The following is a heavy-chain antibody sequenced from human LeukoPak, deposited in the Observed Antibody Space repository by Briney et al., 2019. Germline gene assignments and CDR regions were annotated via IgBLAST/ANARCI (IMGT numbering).Heavy chain of an antibody. CDR2: ISYDGSNK. Sequence: GRSLRLSCAASGFTFSSYGMHWVRQAPGKGLEWVAVISYDGSNKYYADSVKGRFTISRDNSKNTLYLQMNSLRAEDTAVYYCANPPGAFDIWGQGTMVTVSS. CDR1: GFTFSSYG. V-gene: IGHV3-30*18. CDR3: ANPPGAFDI. J-gene: IGHJ3*02. D-gene: IGHD7-27*01.